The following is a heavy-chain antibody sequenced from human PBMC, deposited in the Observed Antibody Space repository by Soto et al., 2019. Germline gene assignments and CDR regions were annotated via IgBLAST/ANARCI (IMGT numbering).Heavy chain of an antibody. Sequence: QVQLVESGGGVVQPGRSLRLSCAASGFTFSSYGMHWVRQAPGKGLEWVAVIWYDGSNKYYADSVKGRFTISRDNSKNTLYLQMNSLRAEDTAVYYCARGTYYSIDYYYYGMDVWGQGTTVTVSS. CDR2: IWYDGSNK. V-gene: IGHV3-33*01. CDR1: GFTFSSYG. D-gene: IGHD4-4*01. CDR3: ARGTYYSIDYYYYGMDV. J-gene: IGHJ6*02.